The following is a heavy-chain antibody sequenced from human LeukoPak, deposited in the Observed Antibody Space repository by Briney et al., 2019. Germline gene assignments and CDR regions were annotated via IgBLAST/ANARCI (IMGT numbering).Heavy chain of an antibody. D-gene: IGHD3-22*01. CDR2: ISAYNGNT. J-gene: IGHJ2*01. V-gene: IGHV1-18*01. CDR3: ARVWLSSGSYWYFDF. CDR1: GYTFTSYG. Sequence: ASVKVSCKASGYTFTSYGISWVRQAPGQGLEWMGWISAYNGNTNYAQKLQGRVTMTTDTSTSTTYMELRSLRSDDTAVYYCARVWLSSGSYWYFDFWGRGTLVIVSS.